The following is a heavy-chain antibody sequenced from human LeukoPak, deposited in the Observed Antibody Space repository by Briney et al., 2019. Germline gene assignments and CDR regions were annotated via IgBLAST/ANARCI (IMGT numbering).Heavy chain of an antibody. CDR2: INPSGGST. V-gene: IGHV1-46*01. CDR1: GYTFTSYY. Sequence: GASVKVSCKASGYTFTSYYMHWVRQAAGQGLEWMGIINPSGGSTSYAQKFQGRVTMTRDTSTSTVYMELSSLRSEDTAVYYCARGSPDDSSGYNWFDPWGQGTLVTVSS. D-gene: IGHD3-22*01. CDR3: ARGSPDDSSGYNWFDP. J-gene: IGHJ5*02.